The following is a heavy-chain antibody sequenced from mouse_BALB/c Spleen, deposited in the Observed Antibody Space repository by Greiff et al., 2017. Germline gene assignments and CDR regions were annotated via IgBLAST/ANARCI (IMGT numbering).Heavy chain of an antibody. CDR3: ARVSQLGRNYAMDY. J-gene: IGHJ4*01. CDR2: ISDGGSYT. D-gene: IGHD4-1*02. Sequence: EVKVEESGGGLVKPGGSLKLSCAASGFTFSDYYMYWVRQTPEKRLEWVATISDGGSYTYYPDSVKGRFTISRDNAKNNLYLQMSSLKSEDTAMYYCARVSQLGRNYAMDYWGQGTSVTVSS. V-gene: IGHV5-4*02. CDR1: GFTFSDYY.